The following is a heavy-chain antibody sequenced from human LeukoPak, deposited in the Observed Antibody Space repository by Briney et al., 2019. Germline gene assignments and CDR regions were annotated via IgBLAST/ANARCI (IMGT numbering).Heavy chain of an antibody. J-gene: IGHJ6*02. CDR1: GFTFSSYA. CDR3: AKTPPPWTFGGMDV. Sequence: GGSLRLSCAASGFTFSSYAMSWVRPAPGKGLEWVSAISGSGGSTYYADSVKGRFTISRDNSKNTLYLQMNSLRAEDTAVYYCAKTPPPWTFGGMDVWGQGTTVTVSS. V-gene: IGHV3-23*01. D-gene: IGHD2/OR15-2a*01. CDR2: ISGSGGST.